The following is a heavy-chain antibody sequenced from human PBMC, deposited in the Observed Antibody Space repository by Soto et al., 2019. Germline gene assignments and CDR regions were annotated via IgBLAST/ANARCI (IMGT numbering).Heavy chain of an antibody. CDR1: GFTFSSYG. V-gene: IGHV3-30*18. J-gene: IGHJ6*02. Sequence: QVQLVESGGGVVQPGRSLRLSCAASGFTFSSYGIHWVRQAPGKGLEWVALISYDGTDKYYADSVTGRFTISRDNSKNALYLQMCSLGPEDTAVYYCVKERYAQLWLEDYGMDVWGQGTTVTV. CDR2: ISYDGTDK. D-gene: IGHD5-18*01. CDR3: VKERYAQLWLEDYGMDV.